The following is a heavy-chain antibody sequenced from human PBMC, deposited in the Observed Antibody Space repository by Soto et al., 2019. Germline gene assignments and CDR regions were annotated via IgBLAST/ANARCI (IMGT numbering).Heavy chain of an antibody. CDR2: IIPILGIA. J-gene: IGHJ6*03. CDR3: ARELPTVTTHYYYYYMDV. V-gene: IGHV1-69*04. D-gene: IGHD4-17*01. CDR1: GGTFSSYT. Sequence: ASVKVSCKASGGTFSSYTISWVRQAPGQGLEWMGRIIPILGIANYAQKFQGRVTITADKSTSTAYMELSSLRSEDTAVYYCARELPTVTTHYYYYYMDVWGKGTTVTVSS.